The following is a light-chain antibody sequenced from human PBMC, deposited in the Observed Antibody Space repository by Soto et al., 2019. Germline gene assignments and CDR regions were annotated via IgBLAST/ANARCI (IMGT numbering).Light chain of an antibody. CDR1: QSVSSN. CDR2: GAS. Sequence: EIVMTQSPATLSVSPGERATLSCRASQSVSSNLAWYQQKPGQAPRLLIYGASTRANGIPDRFSGSGSGTEFTLTISSLQSEDLAVYYCQQYNSWPPLTFGGGTKVEIK. J-gene: IGKJ4*01. CDR3: QQYNSWPPLT. V-gene: IGKV3-15*01.